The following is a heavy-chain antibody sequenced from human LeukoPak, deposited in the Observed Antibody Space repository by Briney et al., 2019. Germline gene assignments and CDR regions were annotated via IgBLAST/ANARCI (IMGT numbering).Heavy chain of an antibody. Sequence: PGGSLRLSCAASGFTFSSYSMNWVRQAPGKGLEWVSYISSSSSTIYYADSVKGRFTISRDNAKNSLYLQMNSLRAEDTAVYYCASPGIAAAGDAFDIWGQGTMVTVSS. CDR1: GFTFSSYS. J-gene: IGHJ3*02. CDR3: ASPGIAAAGDAFDI. D-gene: IGHD6-13*01. V-gene: IGHV3-48*01. CDR2: ISSSSSTI.